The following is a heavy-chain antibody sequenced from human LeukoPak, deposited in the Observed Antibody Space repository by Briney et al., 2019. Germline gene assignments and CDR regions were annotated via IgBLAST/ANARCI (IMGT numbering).Heavy chain of an antibody. D-gene: IGHD6-19*01. V-gene: IGHV1-2*02. Sequence: ASVKVSCKASGYTFTGYYVHWVRQAPGQGLEWMGWMNPKSGGTNYAQRFEARVTMNRDTSISTAYMELSRLRFDDTAVYYCARFAVHRRLLVAGQFGLDYWGQGTLVTVSS. J-gene: IGHJ4*02. CDR1: GYTFTGYY. CDR3: ARFAVHRRLLVAGQFGLDY. CDR2: MNPKSGGT.